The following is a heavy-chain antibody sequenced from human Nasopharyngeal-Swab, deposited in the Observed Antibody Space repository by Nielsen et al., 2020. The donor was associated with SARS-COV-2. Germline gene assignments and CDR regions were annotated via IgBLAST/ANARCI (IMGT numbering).Heavy chain of an antibody. CDR2: IYYSGST. V-gene: IGHV4-59*01. Sequence: SETLSLTCTVSGGSISSYYWSWIRRPPGKGLEWIGYIYYSGSTNYNPSLKSRVTISVDTSKNQFSLKLSSVTAADTAVYYCARGDVGYYDSSGYSYYFDYWGQGTLVTVSS. J-gene: IGHJ4*02. CDR3: ARGDVGYYDSSGYSYYFDY. D-gene: IGHD3-22*01. CDR1: GGSISSYY.